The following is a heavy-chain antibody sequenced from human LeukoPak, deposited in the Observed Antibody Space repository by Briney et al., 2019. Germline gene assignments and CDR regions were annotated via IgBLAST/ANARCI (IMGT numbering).Heavy chain of an antibody. J-gene: IGHJ6*02. Sequence: GGSLRLSCAASGFTFSSYEMNWVRQAPGKGLEWVSYISSSGSTIYYADSVKGRFTISRDNAKNSLYLQMNSLRAEDTAVYYCARELVAATPKMLNYGMDVWGQGTTVTVSS. D-gene: IGHD2-15*01. CDR3: ARELVAATPKMLNYGMDV. V-gene: IGHV3-48*03. CDR2: ISSSGSTI. CDR1: GFTFSSYE.